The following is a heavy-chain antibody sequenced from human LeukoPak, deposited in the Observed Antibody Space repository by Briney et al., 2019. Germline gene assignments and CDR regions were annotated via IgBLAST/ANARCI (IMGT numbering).Heavy chain of an antibody. CDR3: AREPPDCSSTSCYGAYGMDV. CDR2: ISSSSSYI. V-gene: IGHV3-21*01. D-gene: IGHD2-2*01. CDR1: GFTFSSYS. Sequence: GGSLRLSCAASGFTFSSYSMNGVRQAPGKGLEWVSSISSSSSYIYYADSVKGRFTISRDNAKNSLYLQMNSLRAEDTAVYYCAREPPDCSSTSCYGAYGMDVWGQGTTVTVSS. J-gene: IGHJ6*02.